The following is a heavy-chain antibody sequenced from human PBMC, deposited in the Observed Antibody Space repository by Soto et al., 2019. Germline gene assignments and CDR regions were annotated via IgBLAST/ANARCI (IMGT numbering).Heavy chain of an antibody. CDR2: IYYSGST. V-gene: IGHV4-59*08. D-gene: IGHD4-17*01. Sequence: KSSETLSLTCTVSGGSISSYYWSWIRQPPGKGLEWIGYIYYSGSTNYNPSLKSRVTISVDTSKNQFSLKLSSVTAADTAVYYCARRLRDYGGKGGYYYYGMDVWGQGTTVTVSS. CDR1: GGSISSYY. J-gene: IGHJ6*02. CDR3: ARRLRDYGGKGGYYYYGMDV.